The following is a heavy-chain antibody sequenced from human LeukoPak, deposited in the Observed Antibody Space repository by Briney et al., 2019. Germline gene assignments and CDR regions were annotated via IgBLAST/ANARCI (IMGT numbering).Heavy chain of an antibody. CDR2: MNPNSGNT. Sequence: PGASVKVSCKASGYTFTSYDINWVRQATGQGLEWMGWMNPNSGNTGYAQKFQGRVTITRNTSISTAYMELSSLRSEDTAVYYCARVDSSSPNYYYYYYYYYMDVWGKGTTVTVSS. D-gene: IGHD6-13*01. CDR1: GYTFTSYD. CDR3: ARVDSSSPNYYYYYYYYYMDV. J-gene: IGHJ6*03. V-gene: IGHV1-8*03.